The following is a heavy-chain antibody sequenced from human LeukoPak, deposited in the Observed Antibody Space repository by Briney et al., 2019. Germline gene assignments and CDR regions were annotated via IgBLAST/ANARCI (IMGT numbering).Heavy chain of an antibody. Sequence: SETLSLTCTVSGGSISSYYWSWIRQPPGKGLEWIGYIYYSGSTNYNPSLKSRVTISVDTSKNQFSLKLSSVTAADTAVYYCARPLRRDIWSGYEYDAFDIWGQGTMVTVSS. CDR3: ARPLRRDIWSGYEYDAFDI. D-gene: IGHD5-12*01. J-gene: IGHJ3*02. V-gene: IGHV4-59*01. CDR2: IYYSGST. CDR1: GGSISSYY.